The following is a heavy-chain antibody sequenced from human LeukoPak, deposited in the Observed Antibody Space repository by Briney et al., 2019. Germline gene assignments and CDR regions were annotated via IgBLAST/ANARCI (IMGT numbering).Heavy chain of an antibody. CDR3: ASGSYCSSTSCSDAFDI. V-gene: IGHV1-69*05. J-gene: IGHJ3*02. CDR1: GGTFSSYA. CDR2: IIPIFGTA. D-gene: IGHD2-2*01. Sequence: SVKVSCKASGGTFSSYAISWVRQAPGQGLEWMGGIIPIFGTANYAQKFQGRVTITTDESTSTAYMELSSLRSEDTAVYYCASGSYCSSTSCSDAFDIWAQGTMVTVSS.